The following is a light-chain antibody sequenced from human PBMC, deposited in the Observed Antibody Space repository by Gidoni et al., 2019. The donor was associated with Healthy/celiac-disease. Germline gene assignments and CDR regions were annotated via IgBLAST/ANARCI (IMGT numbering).Light chain of an antibody. V-gene: IGLV3-1*01. CDR3: QAWDSSTVV. Sequence: SYELTQPPSESVSPGQTASITCSGDKLGDKYACWYQQKPGQSPVLVIYQDSKRPSGIHERFSGSNSGNTATLTISGTQAMDEADYYCQAWDSSTVVFGGGTKLTVL. J-gene: IGLJ2*01. CDR2: QDS. CDR1: KLGDKY.